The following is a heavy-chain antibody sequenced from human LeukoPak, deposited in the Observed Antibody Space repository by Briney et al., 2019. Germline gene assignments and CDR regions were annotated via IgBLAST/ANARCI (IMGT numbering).Heavy chain of an antibody. Sequence: EASVKVSCKASGYTFTDWYMHWVRQAPGQGLEWMGWINPNSGDTKYVQKFQGRVSMTRDTSISTAYMELSRLRSDDTAVYYCAREAGDRAFDIWGQGTMVTVSS. J-gene: IGHJ3*02. V-gene: IGHV1-2*02. CDR3: AREAGDRAFDI. CDR2: INPNSGDT. D-gene: IGHD7-27*01. CDR1: GYTFTDWY.